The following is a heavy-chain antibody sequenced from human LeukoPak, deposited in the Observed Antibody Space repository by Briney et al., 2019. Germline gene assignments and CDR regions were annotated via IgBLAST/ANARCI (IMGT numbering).Heavy chain of an antibody. Sequence: PGGSLRLSCAASGFTVSSHYMSWVRQAPGKGLEWVSVIYSGGSTYYADSVKGRFTISRDTSKNTLYLQMNSLRAEDTAVYYCAREGKYSSSYYFDYWGQGTLVTVSS. CDR3: AREGKYSSSYYFDY. V-gene: IGHV3-53*01. J-gene: IGHJ4*02. CDR1: GFTVSSHY. CDR2: IYSGGST. D-gene: IGHD6-6*01.